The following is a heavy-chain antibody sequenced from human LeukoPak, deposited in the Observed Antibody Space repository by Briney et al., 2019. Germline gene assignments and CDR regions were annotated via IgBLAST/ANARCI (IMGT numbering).Heavy chain of an antibody. Sequence: GGSLRLSCAASEFAFSSYEINWVRQAPGKGLEWVSSISSSSSYIYYADSVKGRFTISRDNAKNSLYLQMNSLRAEDTAVYYCARESDSSGSFDYWGQGTLVTVSS. CDR2: ISSSSSYI. CDR1: EFAFSSYE. CDR3: ARESDSSGSFDY. J-gene: IGHJ4*02. V-gene: IGHV3-21*01. D-gene: IGHD3-22*01.